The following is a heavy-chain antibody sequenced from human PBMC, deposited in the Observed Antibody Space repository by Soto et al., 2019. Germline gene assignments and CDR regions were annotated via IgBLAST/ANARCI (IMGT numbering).Heavy chain of an antibody. D-gene: IGHD7-27*01. CDR1: GYTFTSYG. J-gene: IGHJ4*02. CDR2: MNPNNGNT. CDR3: GKGPRNWGFDY. Sequence: ASVKVSCKASGYTFTSYGINWVRQATGQGREWMGWMNPNNGNTAYAQKFQGRVTMTRDTSIGTAYMELSSLTSEDTAVYYCGKGPRNWGFDYWGQGTLVTVSS. V-gene: IGHV1-8*01.